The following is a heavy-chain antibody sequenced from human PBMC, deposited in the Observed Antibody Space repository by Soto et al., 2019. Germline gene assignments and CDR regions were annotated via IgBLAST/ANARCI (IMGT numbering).Heavy chain of an antibody. CDR1: GDSVSSISAA. V-gene: IGHV6-1*01. D-gene: IGHD7-27*01. Sequence: PSQTLSLTCAISGDSVSSISAAWNWIRQSPSRGPEWLGRTYYRSKWYTDYAVSVKSRITINPDTSKNQFSLQLNSVTPEDTAVYFCARDPFSLTEVRADSWGPGTLVTVSS. J-gene: IGHJ5*01. CDR3: ARDPFSLTEVRADS. CDR2: TYYRSKWYT.